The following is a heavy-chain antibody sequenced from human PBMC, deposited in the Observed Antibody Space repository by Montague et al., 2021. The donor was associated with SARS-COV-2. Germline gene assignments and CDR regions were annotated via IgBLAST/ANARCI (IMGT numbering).Heavy chain of an antibody. Sequence: SETRSLTCTVSGGSISSCYWSWFRQPPGKGLEWIGCISNSGSTNYNPSLTSRVTMSVDTSKNQFSLKLNSVTAADTAVYYCARYYSATYPAVYWGQGTLVTVSS. CDR3: ARYYSATYPAVY. D-gene: IGHD4/OR15-4a*01. V-gene: IGHV4-59*08. CDR2: ISNSGST. CDR1: GGSISSCY. J-gene: IGHJ4*02.